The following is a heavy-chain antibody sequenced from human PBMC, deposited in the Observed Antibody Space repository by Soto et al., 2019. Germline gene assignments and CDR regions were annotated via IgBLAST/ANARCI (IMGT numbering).Heavy chain of an antibody. CDR3: ARDTGPIAAVGAFDY. CDR1: GYTFSSYG. V-gene: IGHV1-18*01. CDR2: ISAYNGNT. D-gene: IGHD6-13*01. Sequence: GASVKVSCKATGYTFSSYGVSWVRQAPGQGLEWMGWISAYNGNTSYAQKLQDRVTMTTDTSTSTAYMELRSLRSDDTALYYCARDTGPIAAVGAFDYWGQGTLVTVSS. J-gene: IGHJ4*02.